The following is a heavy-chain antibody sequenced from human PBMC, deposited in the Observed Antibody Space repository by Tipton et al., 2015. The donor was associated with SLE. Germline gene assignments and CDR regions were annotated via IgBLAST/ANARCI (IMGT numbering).Heavy chain of an antibody. CDR1: GGSISSYY. CDR2: IYYSGNT. D-gene: IGHD4-23*01. CDR3: ARGGGNANWYFDL. V-gene: IGHV4-59*01. Sequence: TLSLTCAVYGGSISSYYWSWIRQPPGKGLEWIGYIYYSGNTNYNPSLKSRVTISVDTSKNQFSLKLSSVTAADTAVYYCARGGGNANWYFDLWGRGTLVTVSS. J-gene: IGHJ2*01.